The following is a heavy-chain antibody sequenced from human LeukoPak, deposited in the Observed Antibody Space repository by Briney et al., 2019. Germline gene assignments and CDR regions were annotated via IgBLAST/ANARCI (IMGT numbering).Heavy chain of an antibody. J-gene: IGHJ4*02. CDR1: GGTFSSYA. CDR3: ARAPYSGNRGECDY. V-gene: IGHV1-69*04. D-gene: IGHD1-26*01. Sequence: GASVKVSCKASGGTFSSYAISWVRQAPGQGLEWMGRIIPILGIANYAQKFQGRVTITAGKSTSTAYMELSSLRSEDTAVYYCARAPYSGNRGECDYWGQGTLVTVSS. CDR2: IIPILGIA.